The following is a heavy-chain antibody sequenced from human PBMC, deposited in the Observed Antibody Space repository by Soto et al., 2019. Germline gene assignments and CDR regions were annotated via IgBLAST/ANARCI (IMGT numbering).Heavy chain of an antibody. Sequence: QVQLQESGPGLVKPSETLSLTCTVSGVSITSYKWSWIRQSPGKGLEWIAYMYSSGSSSYNPSLTSRVTISVDTSKNPYSLKLNSATAADTAVYYCAREWSAFDYWGQGMLVTVSS. V-gene: IGHV4-59*01. CDR1: GVSITSYK. J-gene: IGHJ4*02. CDR3: AREWSAFDY. CDR2: MYSSGSS. D-gene: IGHD2-15*01.